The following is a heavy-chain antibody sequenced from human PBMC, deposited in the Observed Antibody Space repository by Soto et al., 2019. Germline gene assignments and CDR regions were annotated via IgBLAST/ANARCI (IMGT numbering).Heavy chain of an antibody. CDR1: GYTLTELS. Sequence: ASVKVSCKVSGYTLTELSMHWVRQAPGKGLEWMGGFDPEDGETIYAQKFQGRGTMTEDTSTDTAYMELSSLRSEDTAVYYCATHDDYGDYGYYMDVWGKGTTVTVSS. J-gene: IGHJ6*03. CDR3: ATHDDYGDYGYYMDV. V-gene: IGHV1-24*01. D-gene: IGHD4-17*01. CDR2: FDPEDGET.